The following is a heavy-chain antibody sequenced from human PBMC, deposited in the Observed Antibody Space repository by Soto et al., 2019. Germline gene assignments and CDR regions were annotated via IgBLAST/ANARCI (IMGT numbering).Heavy chain of an antibody. Sequence: ASVKVSCKASGYTFTSYDINWVRQATGQGLEWMGWMNPNSGNTGYAQKFQGRVTMTRNTSISTAYMELSSLRSEDTAVYYCARGQNPLQWLVQMAEYFQHWGQGTLVTVSS. V-gene: IGHV1-8*01. D-gene: IGHD6-19*01. CDR2: MNPNSGNT. CDR1: GYTFTSYD. CDR3: ARGQNPLQWLVQMAEYFQH. J-gene: IGHJ1*01.